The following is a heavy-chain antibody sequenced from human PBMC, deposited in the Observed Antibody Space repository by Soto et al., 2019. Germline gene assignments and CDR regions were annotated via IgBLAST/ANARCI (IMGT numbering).Heavy chain of an antibody. J-gene: IGHJ5*02. V-gene: IGHV4-30-4*01. CDR1: GGSISSGDYY. Sequence: QVQLQESGPGLVKPSQTLSLTCTVSGGSISSGDYYWSWIRQPPGKGLEWIGYIYYSGSTYSNPSLKSRFTISVATSKNQVPLKLSSVAAADTAVYYCARAYYYDSSAFGFDPWGQGTLVTVSS. D-gene: IGHD3-22*01. CDR3: ARAYYYDSSAFGFDP. CDR2: IYYSGST.